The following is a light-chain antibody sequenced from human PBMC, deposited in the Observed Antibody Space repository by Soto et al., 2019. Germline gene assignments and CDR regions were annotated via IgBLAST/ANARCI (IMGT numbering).Light chain of an antibody. CDR3: GTWDSSLSAVV. CDR2: DNN. CDR1: WTNIGNNY. J-gene: IGLJ2*01. V-gene: IGLV1-51*01. Sequence: QSVLTQPPSVSAAPGQKVTISCSGSWTNIGNNYVSWYQQLPGTAPKLLTYDNNKRPSGIPDRFSGSKSGTSATLGITGLQTGDEADYYCGTWDSSLSAVVFGGGTKVTVL.